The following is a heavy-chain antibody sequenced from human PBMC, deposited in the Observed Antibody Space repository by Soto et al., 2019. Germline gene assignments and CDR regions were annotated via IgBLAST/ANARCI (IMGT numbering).Heavy chain of an antibody. CDR3: ARATFIYYGMDV. Sequence: SVKVSCKASGGTFSSYAISWVRQAPGQGLEWMGGIIPIFGTANYAQKFQGRVTITADGSTSTAYVELSSLRSEDTAVYYCARATFIYYGMDVWGQGTTVTVSS. CDR1: GGTFSSYA. J-gene: IGHJ6*02. V-gene: IGHV1-69*13. CDR2: IIPIFGTA.